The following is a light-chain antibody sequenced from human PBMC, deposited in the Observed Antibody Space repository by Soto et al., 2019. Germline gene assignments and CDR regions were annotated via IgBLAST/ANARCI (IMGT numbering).Light chain of an antibody. CDR2: GAS. Sequence: EIVLTQSPATLSVSPGERATLSCRASQSVSNLLAWYQQKPGQAPRLLIYGASTRATGIPGRFSGSGSGTDFTLTISSLQSEDFAVYHCQQYNNWPLTFGGGTKVEIK. J-gene: IGKJ4*01. V-gene: IGKV3-15*01. CDR3: QQYNNWPLT. CDR1: QSVSNL.